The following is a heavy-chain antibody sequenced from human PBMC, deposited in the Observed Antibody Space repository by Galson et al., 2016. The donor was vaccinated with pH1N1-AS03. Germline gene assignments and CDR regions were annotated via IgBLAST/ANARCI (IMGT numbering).Heavy chain of an antibody. CDR2: TDPSNSYT. J-gene: IGHJ6*02. Sequence: QSGAEVKKPGESLRISCKGSGYSFTSYWICWVRQMPGKGLEWMGRTDPSNSYTNYSPSFQGHVTISADESISTAYLQWSSLKASDTAMYYCARVSCSSTTCSPYYYGMDVWGQGTTVTVSS. V-gene: IGHV5-10-1*01. CDR3: ARVSCSSTTCSPYYYGMDV. D-gene: IGHD2-2*01. CDR1: GYSFTSYW.